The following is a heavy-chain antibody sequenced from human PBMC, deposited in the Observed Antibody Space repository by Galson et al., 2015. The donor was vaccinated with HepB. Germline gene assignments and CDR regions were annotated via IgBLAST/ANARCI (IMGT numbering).Heavy chain of an antibody. CDR2: IDWDDDK. V-gene: IGHV2-70*04. CDR1: GFSLSTSRMR. Sequence: PALVKPTQTLTLTCTLSGFSLSTSRMRVNWIRQPPGKALEWLASIDWDDDKFYSTSLKARLTISKDTSKNQEVLTMTNVDPMDTATYDCARIHHNTCWPDAFDIWVQVTIVTVSS. J-gene: IGHJ3*02. D-gene: IGHD1-14*01. CDR3: ARIHHNTCWPDAFDI.